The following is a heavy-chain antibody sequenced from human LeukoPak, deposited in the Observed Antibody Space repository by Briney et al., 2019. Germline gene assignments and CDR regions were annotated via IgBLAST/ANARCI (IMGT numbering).Heavy chain of an antibody. Sequence: SETLSLTCAVNGDSFRGYYWSWIRQFPGKGLEWIGEIHHGGTTNFNPSLRSRVTMSVDASKKEVSLKLSSVTAADTAGYYCARGQLFMGETFFYDTSSYSYFVSWGQGTLVAVSS. V-gene: IGHV4-34*01. CDR2: IHHGGTT. J-gene: IGHJ4*02. CDR1: GDSFRGYY. CDR3: ARGQLFMGETFFYDTSSYSYFVS. D-gene: IGHD3-10*01.